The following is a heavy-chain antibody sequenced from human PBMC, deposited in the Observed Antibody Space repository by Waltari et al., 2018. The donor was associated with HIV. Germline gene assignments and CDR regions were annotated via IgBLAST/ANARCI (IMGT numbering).Heavy chain of an antibody. V-gene: IGHV4-38-2*01. Sequence: QVQLQESGPGLVKPSETLSLTCAVSGYSITRGYYWGWIRQPPGKGLEWIACIYHSGSTYYNPSLKSRVTISVDTSKNQFSLKVSSVTAADTAVYFCATTMVTEHFHHWGQGTLVTVSS. J-gene: IGHJ1*01. CDR2: IYHSGST. D-gene: IGHD4-17*01. CDR1: GYSITRGYY. CDR3: ATTMVTEHFHH.